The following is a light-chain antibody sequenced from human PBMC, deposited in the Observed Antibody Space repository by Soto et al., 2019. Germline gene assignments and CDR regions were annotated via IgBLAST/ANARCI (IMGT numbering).Light chain of an antibody. CDR2: EVT. V-gene: IGLV2-8*01. CDR1: TSDVGGYDY. CDR3: SSYTSTNTWV. Sequence: QSALTQPPSASGSPGQSVTISCTGTTSDVGGYDYVSWYQHHPGKAPKLIIYEVTKRPSGVPDRFSGSKSGNSASLTVSGLQAEDEADYYCSSYTSTNTWVFGGGTQLTVL. J-gene: IGLJ3*02.